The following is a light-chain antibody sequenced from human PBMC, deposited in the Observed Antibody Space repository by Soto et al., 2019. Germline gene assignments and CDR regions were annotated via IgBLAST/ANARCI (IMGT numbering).Light chain of an antibody. CDR2: EVS. V-gene: IGLV2-14*01. Sequence: QSALTQPASVSGSPGQSITISCTGTNSDVGGFNYVSWYQQHPGKAPKLRIYEVSNRPSGVSNRFSGSKSGNTASLTISGLQAEDEADYYCSSYRSGGTAVFGGGTKVTVL. J-gene: IGLJ2*01. CDR1: NSDVGGFNY. CDR3: SSYRSGGTAV.